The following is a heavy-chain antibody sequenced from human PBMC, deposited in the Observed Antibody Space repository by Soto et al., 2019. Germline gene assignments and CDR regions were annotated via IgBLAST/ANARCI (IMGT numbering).Heavy chain of an antibody. D-gene: IGHD4-17*01. CDR1: RFTFTDYA. CDR3: VGDYGGLEGFDV. Sequence: GGSLRLSCVASRFTFTDYAIAWVRQAPEKGLEWVSGISGSDYRTYYADSVKGRFTISRDNSKNTLFLQMSSLRAEDTAIYYCVGDYGGLEGFDVWGQGTMVTVSS. V-gene: IGHV3-23*01. J-gene: IGHJ3*01. CDR2: ISGSDYRT.